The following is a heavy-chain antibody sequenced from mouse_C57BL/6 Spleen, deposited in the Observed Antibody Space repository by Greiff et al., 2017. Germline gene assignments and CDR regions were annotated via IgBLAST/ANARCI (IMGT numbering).Heavy chain of an antibody. CDR1: GFTFSSYG. CDR3: ARRRDSYFDY. CDR2: ISSGGSYN. V-gene: IGHV5-6*01. J-gene: IGHJ2*01. Sequence: EVQLVESGGDLVKPGGSLKLSCAASGFTFSSYGMSWVRQTPDKRLEWVATISSGGSYNYYPDSVKGRFTISRDNAKNTLYLQMSSLKSEDTAMYYCARRRDSYFDYWGQGTTLTVSS.